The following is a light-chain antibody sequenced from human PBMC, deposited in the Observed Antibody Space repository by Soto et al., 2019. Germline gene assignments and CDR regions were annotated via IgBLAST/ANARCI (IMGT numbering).Light chain of an antibody. J-gene: IGKJ2*01. CDR1: QSVSSGS. Sequence: ELVLTQSPCTLSVSPLERSTLSCRASQSVSSGSLAWYQQKRGQAPRLLIYGASSRATGIPDRFSGSGSEADFTLTITRLEPEDSAVYYCQQYAGSPRTFGRGTK. CDR3: QQYAGSPRT. V-gene: IGKV3-20*01. CDR2: GAS.